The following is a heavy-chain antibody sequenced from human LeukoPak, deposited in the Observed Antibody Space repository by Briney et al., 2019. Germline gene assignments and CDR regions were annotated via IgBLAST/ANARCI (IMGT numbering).Heavy chain of an antibody. Sequence: PSETLSLTCTVSGGSISNYYWSWIRQPPGKGLEWIGYIYYSGSTNYNPSLKSRVTISVDTSKNQFSLKLSSMTAADTAVYYCARVLYSMSIDYWGQGTLVTVSS. CDR2: IYYSGST. CDR1: GGSISNYY. V-gene: IGHV4-59*01. J-gene: IGHJ4*02. D-gene: IGHD2-8*01. CDR3: ARVLYSMSIDY.